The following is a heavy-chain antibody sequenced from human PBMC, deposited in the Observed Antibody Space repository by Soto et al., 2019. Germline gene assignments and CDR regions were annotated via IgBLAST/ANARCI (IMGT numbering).Heavy chain of an antibody. CDR2: IYHSGST. V-gene: IGHV4-30-2*01. CDR1: GGSISSGGYS. CDR3: TKGAERTVQRFLDWVCGH. D-gene: IGHD3-9*01. Sequence: PSETLSLTCAVSGGSISSGGYSWSWIRQPPGKGLEWIGYIYHSGSTYYNPSLKSRVTISVDRSKSQFSLKLSSVTAADTATYYCTKGAERTVQRFLDWVCGHWGQGTPVTVSS. J-gene: IGHJ4*02.